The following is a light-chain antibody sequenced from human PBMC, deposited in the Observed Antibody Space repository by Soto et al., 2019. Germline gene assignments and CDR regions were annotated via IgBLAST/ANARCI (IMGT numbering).Light chain of an antibody. CDR1: QSLLHSNGYIY. CDR2: LGS. J-gene: IGKJ5*01. Sequence: DVVMTQSPLSLPVTLGQPASISCRSSQSLLHSNGYIYLDWFLQKPGQSPQLLIYLGSNRASGVPDRFSGSGSGTDFTLKISRVEAEDVRVYYCMQALQTPITFGQGTRLEIK. V-gene: IGKV2-28*01. CDR3: MQALQTPIT.